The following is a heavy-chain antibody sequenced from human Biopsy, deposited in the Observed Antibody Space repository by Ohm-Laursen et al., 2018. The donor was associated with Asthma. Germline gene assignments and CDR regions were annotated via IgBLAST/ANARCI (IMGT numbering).Heavy chain of an antibody. J-gene: IGHJ4*02. CDR3: VKDIRLQLWGFDS. D-gene: IGHD6-13*01. CDR1: GFTFDDYA. V-gene: IGHV3-9*01. CDR2: VSWNSGSI. Sequence: SLRLSCAASGFTFDDYAMHWVRQAPGKGLEWVSGVSWNSGSIDYADSVKGRFTISRDNAKNSLYLQMNSLRGADTALYYCVKDIRLQLWGFDSWAQGTLVTVSS.